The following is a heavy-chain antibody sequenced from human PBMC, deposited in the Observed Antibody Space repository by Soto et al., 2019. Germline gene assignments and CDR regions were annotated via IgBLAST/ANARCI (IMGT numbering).Heavy chain of an antibody. CDR1: GIIFSGSA. V-gene: IGHV3-73*02. CDR3: SRGQGAAIGDYYYHGMDV. J-gene: IGHJ6*02. Sequence: EVQLVESGGGLVQPGGSLKLSCTASGIIFSGSAIHWVRQASGKGLEWVGRIRSRANNYATSSAASVKGRFFFSRDDSKNTAYLQMNTLKTEDTAVYYCSRGQGAAIGDYYYHGMDVWGQGTTVTVSS. CDR2: IRSRANNYAT. D-gene: IGHD2-2*02.